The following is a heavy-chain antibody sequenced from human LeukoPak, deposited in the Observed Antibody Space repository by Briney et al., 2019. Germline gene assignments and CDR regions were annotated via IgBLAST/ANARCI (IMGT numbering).Heavy chain of an antibody. V-gene: IGHV1-69*04. D-gene: IGHD3-10*01. CDR1: GGTFSSYA. Sequence: WASVKVSCKASGGTFSSYAISWVRQAPGQGLEWMGRIIPILGIANYAQKFQGRVTITADKSTSTAYMELSSLRSGDTAVYYRAWGVRGVIIVWGQGTLVTVSS. CDR2: IIPILGIA. J-gene: IGHJ4*02. CDR3: AWGVRGVIIV.